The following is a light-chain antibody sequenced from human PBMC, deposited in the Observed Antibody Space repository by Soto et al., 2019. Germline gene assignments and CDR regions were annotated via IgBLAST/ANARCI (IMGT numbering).Light chain of an antibody. V-gene: IGKV3-20*01. Sequence: EIVLTQSPGTLSLSPGERAPLSCRASQSVTSSYLAWYQQKPGQAPRLLLYGTSSRATGIPDRFSGSGSGTDLTLTITRLEPVDFVVYYCLRYADSSITFGQGTRLEIK. CDR2: GTS. CDR1: QSVTSSY. J-gene: IGKJ5*01. CDR3: LRYADSSIT.